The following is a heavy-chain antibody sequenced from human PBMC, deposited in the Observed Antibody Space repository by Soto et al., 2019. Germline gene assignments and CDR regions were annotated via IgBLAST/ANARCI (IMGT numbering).Heavy chain of an antibody. CDR2: IYPTGSS. D-gene: IGHD1-26*01. Sequence: SETLSLTCTVSGDSLSLYYWSWIRLSPGKGLEWIGYIYPTGSSNQNPSLRDRVAVSADASKNQFYLTLTSMTAADTAVYYCARGERKVNWRPYFDTWGQGIQVTVSS. CDR1: GDSLSLYY. J-gene: IGHJ5*02. V-gene: IGHV4-4*08. CDR3: ARGERKVNWRPYFDT.